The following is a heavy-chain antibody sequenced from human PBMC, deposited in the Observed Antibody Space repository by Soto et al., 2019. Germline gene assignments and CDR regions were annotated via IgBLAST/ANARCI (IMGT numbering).Heavy chain of an antibody. V-gene: IGHV4-59*11. D-gene: IGHD5-18*01. CDR1: GDSLSSHY. J-gene: IGHJ6*02. CDR3: ARDHSPNYYYYGMDV. CDR2: IYDSGNT. Sequence: SETLSLTCTVSGDSLSSHYWSWIRQPPGKGLEWIGNIYDSGNTNYNPSLKSRVTMSVDTSKNQVSLKLNSVTAADTAVYYCARDHSPNYYYYGMDVWGQGTTVTVSS.